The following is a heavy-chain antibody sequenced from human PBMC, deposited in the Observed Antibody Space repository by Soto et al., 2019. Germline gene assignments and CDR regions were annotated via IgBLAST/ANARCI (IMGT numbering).Heavy chain of an antibody. D-gene: IGHD3-9*01. Sequence: SETLSLTCTVSGGSISSGGYYWSWIRQHPGKGLEWIGYIYYSGSTYYNPSLKSRVTISVDTSKNQFSLKLSSVTAADTAVYYCARSVGYFDWLSTYYFDYWGQGTLVTVSS. J-gene: IGHJ4*02. CDR2: IYYSGST. CDR3: ARSVGYFDWLSTYYFDY. V-gene: IGHV4-31*03. CDR1: GGSISSGGYY.